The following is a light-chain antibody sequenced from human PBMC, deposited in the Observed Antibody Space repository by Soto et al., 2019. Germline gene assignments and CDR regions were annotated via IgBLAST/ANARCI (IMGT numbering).Light chain of an antibody. CDR1: SGDVGGYNY. J-gene: IGLJ3*02. Sequence: QSALTQPRSVSGSLGQSVTISCTGTSGDVGGYNYVSWYQQHPGKVPKLMIYDVNRRPSGVPDRFSASKSGNTASLTISGLQAEDEADYYCCSYAGSYTVMFGGGTKLTVL. CDR3: CSYAGSYTVM. V-gene: IGLV2-11*01. CDR2: DVN.